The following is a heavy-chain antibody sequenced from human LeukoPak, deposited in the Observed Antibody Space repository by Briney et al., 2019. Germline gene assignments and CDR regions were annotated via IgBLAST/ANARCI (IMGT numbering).Heavy chain of an antibody. V-gene: IGHV3-15*01. CDR3: TTWDENYSTSAHWDDAFAI. D-gene: IGHD6-13*01. Sequence: GGSLRLSCAASGLILNNAWMTWVRQVPGKGLEWVGRIKDKTQGATTDYAPPVKGRFTISRDDSKNTVFLQMNSLKVEDTAVYHCTTWDENYSTSAHWDDAFAIWGQGTMVTVSS. CDR2: IKDKTQGATT. J-gene: IGHJ3*02. CDR1: GLILNNAW.